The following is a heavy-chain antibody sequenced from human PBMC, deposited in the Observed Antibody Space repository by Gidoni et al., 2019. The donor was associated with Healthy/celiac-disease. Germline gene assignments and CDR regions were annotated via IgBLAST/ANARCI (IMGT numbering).Heavy chain of an antibody. V-gene: IGHV1-46*01. CDR3: ARDSGLPHGTPGSWNWFDP. Sequence: QVQLVQSGAEVQKPGASVKVSCKASGYTFTSYYMHWVRQAPGQGLEWMGIINPSGGSTSYAQKFQGRVTMTRDTSTSTVYMELSSLRSEDTAVYYCARDSGLPHGTPGSWNWFDPWGQGTLVTVSS. J-gene: IGHJ5*02. D-gene: IGHD1-26*01. CDR2: INPSGGST. CDR1: GYTFTSYY.